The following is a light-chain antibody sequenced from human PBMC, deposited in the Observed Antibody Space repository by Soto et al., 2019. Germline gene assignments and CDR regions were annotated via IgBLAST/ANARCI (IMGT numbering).Light chain of an antibody. Sequence: EIVMTQSPATVSVSPGERATLSCRASQSVSSNLAWYQQKPGQAPRLLIYGASTRATGIPARFSGNGSGTEFTLTISSLQSEDFAVYYCQQYNNWPQTFGQGTKVEIK. V-gene: IGKV3-15*01. CDR2: GAS. J-gene: IGKJ1*01. CDR1: QSVSSN. CDR3: QQYNNWPQT.